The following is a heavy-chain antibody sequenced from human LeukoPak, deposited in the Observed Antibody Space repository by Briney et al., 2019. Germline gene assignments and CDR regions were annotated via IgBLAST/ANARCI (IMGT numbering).Heavy chain of an antibody. CDR2: ISSSSSYI. V-gene: IGHV3-21*01. CDR3: ARDLNDYYSYYYDY. D-gene: IGHD3-22*01. CDR1: GFTFSSYY. J-gene: IGHJ4*02. Sequence: GASLRLSCAASGFTFSSYYMSWVRQPPGEGLEWVSSISSSSSYIYYAHSVKGRFTISRDNAKNSLYLQMNSLRAEDSAVYYCARDLNDYYSYYYDYWGQGTLVTVSS.